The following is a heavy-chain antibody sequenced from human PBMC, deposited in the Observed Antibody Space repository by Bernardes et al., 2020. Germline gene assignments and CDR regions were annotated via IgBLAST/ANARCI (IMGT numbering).Heavy chain of an antibody. J-gene: IGHJ4*02. CDR3: ASSYDSSGYYPLYFDY. V-gene: IGHV3-53*01. CDR1: GFIVSSNY. D-gene: IGHD3-22*01. Sequence: GGSLRLSCAGSGFIVSSNYMSWIRKAPGKGLEWVSVIYGGGSTYYADSVKGRFTISRDNSKNTLYLQMNSLRAEDTAVYYCASSYDSSGYYPLYFDYWGQGTLVTVSS. CDR2: IYGGGST.